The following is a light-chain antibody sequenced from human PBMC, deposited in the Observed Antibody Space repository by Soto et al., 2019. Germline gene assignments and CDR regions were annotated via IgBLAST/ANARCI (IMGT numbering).Light chain of an antibody. CDR2: DVS. J-gene: IGLJ1*01. V-gene: IGLV2-14*01. CDR3: SSYTSSSTYV. Sequence: QSALTQPASVSGSPGQSITISCTGTSSDVGGYNYVSRYQQHPGKAPKLTIYDVSNRPSGVSNRFSGSKSGNTASLTISGLQAEDEADYYCSSYTSSSTYVFGTGTKVTVL. CDR1: SSDVGGYNY.